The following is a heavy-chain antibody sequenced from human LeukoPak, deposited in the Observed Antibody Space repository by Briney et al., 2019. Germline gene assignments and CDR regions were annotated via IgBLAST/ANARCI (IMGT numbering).Heavy chain of an antibody. D-gene: IGHD6-19*01. CDR3: ARVGKAVAGTKRDYHYYYYMDV. CDR1: GGSISSYY. V-gene: IGHV4-4*07. J-gene: IGHJ6*03. Sequence: SETLSLTCTVSGGSISSYYWSWIRQPAGKGLEWIGRIYTSGSTNYNPSLKSRVTMSVDTSKNQFSLKLSSVTAADTAVYYCARVGKAVAGTKRDYHYYYYMDVWAKGPRSPSP. CDR2: IYTSGST.